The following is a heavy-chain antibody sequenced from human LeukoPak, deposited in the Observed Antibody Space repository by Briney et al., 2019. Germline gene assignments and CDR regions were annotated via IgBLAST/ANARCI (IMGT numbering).Heavy chain of an antibody. CDR3: ARDHYYVPDY. CDR2: IHSDGIGT. V-gene: IGHV3-74*03. CDR1: GFSFSTSW. Sequence: QAGGSLRLSCAASGFSFSTSWMHWVRQAPGKGLVWVSRIHSDGIGTTYADSVKGRFTISRDNSKNTLDLQMNNLRAEDTAVYYCARDHYYVPDYWGQGTLVTVSS. D-gene: IGHD3-10*02. J-gene: IGHJ4*02.